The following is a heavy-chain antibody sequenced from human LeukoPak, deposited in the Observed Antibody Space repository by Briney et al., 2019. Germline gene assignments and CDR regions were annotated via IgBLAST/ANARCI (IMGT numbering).Heavy chain of an antibody. J-gene: IGHJ3*01. Sequence: GASVKVSCKASGYTFTGYYMHWVRQAPGQGLEWVGWINPNSGGTNYAQKFQGRVTMTRDTSISTAYMELSSLRSDDTTVYYCARRRVYRISTSQAFDFLGQGKMVNGS. CDR1: GYTFTGYY. D-gene: IGHD2-8*01. CDR3: ARRRVYRISTSQAFDF. CDR2: INPNSGGT. V-gene: IGHV1-2*02.